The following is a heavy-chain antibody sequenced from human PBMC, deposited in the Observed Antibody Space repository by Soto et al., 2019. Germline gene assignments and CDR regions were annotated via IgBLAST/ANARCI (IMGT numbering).Heavy chain of an antibody. CDR1: GFTFSSYA. V-gene: IGHV3-30-3*01. Sequence: GGSLRLSWAASGFTFSSYAMHWVRQAPGKGLEWVAVISYDGSNKYYADSVKGRFTISRDNSKNTLYLQMNSLRAEDTAVYYCAISYGMDVWGQGTTVTVSS. J-gene: IGHJ6*02. CDR2: ISYDGSNK. CDR3: AISYGMDV.